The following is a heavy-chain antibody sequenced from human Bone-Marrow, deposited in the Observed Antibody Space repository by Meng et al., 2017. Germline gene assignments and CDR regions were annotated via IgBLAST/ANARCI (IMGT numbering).Heavy chain of an antibody. D-gene: IGHD2-2*01. CDR2: INHSGST. V-gene: IGHV4-34*01. Sequence: QVQLSQWGGGLLKPSEILSPTCDVYGGSFSGYYWSWIRQPPGKGLEWIGEINHSGSTNYNPSLKSRVTISVDTSKNQFSLKLSSVTAADTAVYYCARGRGTMPYWYFDLWGRGTLVTVSS. J-gene: IGHJ2*01. CDR3: ARGRGTMPYWYFDL. CDR1: GGSFSGYY.